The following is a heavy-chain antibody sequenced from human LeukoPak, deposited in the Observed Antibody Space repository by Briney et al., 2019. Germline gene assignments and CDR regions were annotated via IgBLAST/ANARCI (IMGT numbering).Heavy chain of an antibody. CDR3: ARQDSGYDTILDY. CDR2: IYYSGST. D-gene: IGHD5-12*01. CDR1: GGSISSYY. V-gene: IGHV4-59*08. J-gene: IGHJ4*02. Sequence: SATLSLTCTVSGGSISSYYWSWIRQPPGKGLEWIGYIYYSGSTNYNPSLKSRVTISVDTSKNQFSLKLSSVTAADTAVYYCARQDSGYDTILDYWGQGTLVTVSS.